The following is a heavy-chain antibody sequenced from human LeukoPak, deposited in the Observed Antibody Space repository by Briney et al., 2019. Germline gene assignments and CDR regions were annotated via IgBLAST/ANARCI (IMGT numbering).Heavy chain of an antibody. D-gene: IGHD1-26*01. CDR3: AKDLEAEWELLGVFDY. Sequence: QTGGSLRLSCAASGFTFSSYGMHWVRQAPGKGLEWVAVISYDGSNKYYADSVKGRFTISRDNSKNTLYLQMNSLRAEDTAVYYCAKDLEAEWELLGVFDYWGQGTLVTVSS. CDR2: ISYDGSNK. V-gene: IGHV3-30*18. CDR1: GFTFSSYG. J-gene: IGHJ4*02.